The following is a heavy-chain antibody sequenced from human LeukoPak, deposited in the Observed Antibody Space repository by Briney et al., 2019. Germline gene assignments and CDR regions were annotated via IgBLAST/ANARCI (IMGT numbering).Heavy chain of an antibody. J-gene: IGHJ6*02. CDR2: IKPDGSAQ. CDR1: GFTFSSNW. V-gene: IGHV3-7*01. CDR3: VRGGFGHAMDV. D-gene: IGHD3-10*01. Sequence: GGSLRLSCATSGFTFSSNWMSWVRHVPGRGLDWVANIKPDGSAQYYAASVKGRFTVSRDNAKNSLYLQMTSLGAEDTAVYYCVRGGFGHAMDVWGQGTTVTVSS.